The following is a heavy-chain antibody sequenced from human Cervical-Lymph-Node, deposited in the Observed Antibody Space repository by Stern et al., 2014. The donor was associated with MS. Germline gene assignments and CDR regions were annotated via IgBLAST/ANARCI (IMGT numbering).Heavy chain of an antibody. Sequence: QVQLVQSGGGVVQPGRSLRLSCAASGFTFSSYSMHWVRQAPGKGLERVALISTDGSYKYYADSVKGRFTISRDDAKNTLYLQMNSLRPEDTAVYSCARDSSGWDYGMDVWGQGTTVTVSS. D-gene: IGHD6-19*01. CDR3: ARDSSGWDYGMDV. CDR1: GFTFSSYS. CDR2: ISTDGSYK. J-gene: IGHJ6*02. V-gene: IGHV3-30*04.